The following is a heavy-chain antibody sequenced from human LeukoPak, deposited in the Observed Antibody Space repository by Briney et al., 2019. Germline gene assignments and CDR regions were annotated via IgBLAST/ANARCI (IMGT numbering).Heavy chain of an antibody. V-gene: IGHV3-30*18. CDR2: ISYDESNK. Sequence: GGSLRLSCAASGFTFSSYGMHWVRQAPGKGLEWVAVISYDESNKYYADSMKGRFTISRDKSTKTLYLQMNSLRSEDTAVYYCAKGGPFYGSGSYYYFDSWGQGTLVTVSS. CDR3: AKGGPFYGSGSYYYFDS. D-gene: IGHD3-10*01. CDR1: GFTFSSYG. J-gene: IGHJ4*02.